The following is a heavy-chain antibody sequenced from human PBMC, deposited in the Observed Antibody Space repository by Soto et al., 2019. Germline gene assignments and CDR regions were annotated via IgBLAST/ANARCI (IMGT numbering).Heavy chain of an antibody. Sequence: QVQIEPWGARMLKPSETLSLTCGVAGESPGTYDCSWIRQPPGKGLERIGEVSQSGATKYNPSLQSRVSMAADISKSQTSLTLTFVTAADTAIYYCGTWSSGVCNWIDPCGHGTLVSVYS. J-gene: IGHJ5*02. V-gene: IGHV4-34*01. CDR1: GESPGTYD. CDR2: VSQSGAT. D-gene: IGHD3-3*01. CDR3: GTWSSGVCNWIDP.